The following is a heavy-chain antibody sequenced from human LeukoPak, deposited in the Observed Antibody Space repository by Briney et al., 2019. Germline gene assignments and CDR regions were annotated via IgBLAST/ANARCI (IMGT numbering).Heavy chain of an antibody. CDR3: ARQIYGDLYYFDY. CDR2: IYYSGSS. V-gene: IGHV4-30-4*01. D-gene: IGHD4-17*01. CDR1: GGSISSGDYY. Sequence: PSETLSLTCTVSGGSISSGDYYWSWIRQPPGKGLEWIGYIYYSGSSYYIPSLKSRVTMSVDTSKNQFFLRLSSVTAADTAVYYCARQIYGDLYYFDYWGQGTLVTVSS. J-gene: IGHJ4*02.